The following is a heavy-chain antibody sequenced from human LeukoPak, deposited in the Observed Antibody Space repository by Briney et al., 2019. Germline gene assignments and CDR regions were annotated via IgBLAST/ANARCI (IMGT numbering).Heavy chain of an antibody. CDR1: GYTFTGYY. CDR3: ARSNWNYGTNWFDP. Sequence: ASVKVSCKASGYTFTGYYMHWVRQAPGQGLEWMGWINPNSGGTNYAQKFQGRVTMTRDTSISTAYMELSSLRSEDMAVYYCARSNWNYGTNWFDPWGQGTLVTVSS. J-gene: IGHJ5*02. D-gene: IGHD1-7*01. CDR2: INPNSGGT. V-gene: IGHV1-2*02.